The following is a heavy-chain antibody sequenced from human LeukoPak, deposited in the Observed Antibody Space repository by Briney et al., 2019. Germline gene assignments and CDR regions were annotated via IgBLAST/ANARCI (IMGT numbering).Heavy chain of an antibody. D-gene: IGHD5-18*01. V-gene: IGHV4-39*07. Sequence: SETLSLTCTVSGGSISSSSYYWGWIRQPPGKGLEWIGSIYYSGSTYYNPSLKSRVTISVDTSKNQFSLKLSSVTAADTAVYYCARVDLDTADFDYWGQGTLVTVSS. CDR1: GGSISSSSYY. CDR3: ARVDLDTADFDY. CDR2: IYYSGST. J-gene: IGHJ4*02.